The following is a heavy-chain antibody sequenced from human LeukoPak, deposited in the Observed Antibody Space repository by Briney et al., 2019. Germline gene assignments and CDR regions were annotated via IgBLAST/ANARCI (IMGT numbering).Heavy chain of an antibody. V-gene: IGHV1-69*11. CDR1: GGSFSTYP. D-gene: IGHD2-2*01. Sequence: SVKVSCKASGGSFSTYPITWVRQAPGHGLEWMGRFIPVVGTSTYAQRFKGRVTFTADASRTTAFMEVASLNSDDTAVYYCARGQSSANVRKGRTGLDSWGQGTLVTVSS. J-gene: IGHJ4*02. CDR2: FIPVVGTS. CDR3: ARGQSSANVRKGRTGLDS.